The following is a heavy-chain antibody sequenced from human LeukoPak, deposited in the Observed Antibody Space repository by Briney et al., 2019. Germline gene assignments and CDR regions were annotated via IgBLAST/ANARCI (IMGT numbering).Heavy chain of an antibody. V-gene: IGHV3-23*01. D-gene: IGHD5-12*01. CDR2: IGSSGANI. CDR3: ARGRYSGTTYYFDY. Sequence: GGSLRLSCAASGFTFSSYAMSWVRQAPGKGLEWVSSIGSSGANIYYADSVKGRFTISRDNSKNSLYQQMNSLRAEDTAVYYCARGRYSGTTYYFDYWGQGTLVTVSS. J-gene: IGHJ4*02. CDR1: GFTFSSYA.